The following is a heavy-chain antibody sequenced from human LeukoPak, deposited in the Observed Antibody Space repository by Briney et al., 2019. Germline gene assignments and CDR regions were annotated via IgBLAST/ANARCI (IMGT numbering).Heavy chain of an antibody. CDR3: ARDRNGQSTGAGDY. CDR2: INPNTGDP. CDR1: GFSVAAYY. D-gene: IGHD1-26*01. V-gene: IGHV1-2*02. Sequence: ASLKVSCKASGFSVAAYYIHWVRLAPGQGLEWMGWINPNTGDPNYAQKFQGRISMTWDVSLSTAYLELTRVTSDDSAIYYCARDRNGQSTGAGDYWGQGTLGTVSS. J-gene: IGHJ4*02.